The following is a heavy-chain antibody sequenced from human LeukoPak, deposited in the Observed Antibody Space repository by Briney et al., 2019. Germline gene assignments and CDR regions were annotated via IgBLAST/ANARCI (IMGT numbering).Heavy chain of an antibody. V-gene: IGHV1-2*02. D-gene: IGHD6-19*01. J-gene: IGHJ3*02. CDR1: GYTFTGYY. Sequence: ASGKVSCKACGYTFTGYYMHWVRRAPGQGVEWMGWINPNSGGTNYAQKCQGRVTMTSDTTISTAYMVLSRLRSDETSVYYCARRKYISGWKHVHDGFDIWGRGRIV. CDR2: INPNSGGT. CDR3: ARRKYISGWKHVHDGFDI.